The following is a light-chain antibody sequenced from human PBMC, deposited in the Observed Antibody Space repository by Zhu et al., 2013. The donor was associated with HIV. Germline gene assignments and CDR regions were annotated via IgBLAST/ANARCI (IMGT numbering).Light chain of an antibody. CDR2: EVS. CDR3: SSYTTSSTVV. V-gene: IGLV2-14*01. J-gene: IGLJ2*01. CDR1: SSDVGGYNY. Sequence: QSALTQPASVSGSPGQSITISCTGTSSDVGGYNYVSWYQQYPGKVPKFMIYEVSNRPSGVSNRFSGSKSGNTASLTISGLQAEDEADYYCSSYTTSSTVVFGGGTKLTVL.